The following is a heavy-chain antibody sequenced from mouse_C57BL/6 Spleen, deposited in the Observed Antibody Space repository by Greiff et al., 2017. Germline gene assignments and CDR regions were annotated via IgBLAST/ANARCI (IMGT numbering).Heavy chain of an antibody. CDR3: ARGNDGYYGGFAY. CDR1: GYAFSSYW. CDR2: IYPGDGDT. V-gene: IGHV1-80*01. D-gene: IGHD2-3*01. Sequence: QVQLQQSGAELVKPGASVKISCKASGYAFSSYWMNWVKQRPGKGLEWIGQIYPGDGDTNYNGKFKGKATLTADKSSSTAYMQLSSLTSEDSAVYFCARGNDGYYGGFAYWGQGTLVTVSA. J-gene: IGHJ3*01.